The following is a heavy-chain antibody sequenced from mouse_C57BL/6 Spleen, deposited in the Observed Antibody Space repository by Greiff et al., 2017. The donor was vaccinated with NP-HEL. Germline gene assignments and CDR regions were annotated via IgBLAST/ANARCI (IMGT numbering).Heavy chain of an antibody. CDR2: ISSGSSTI. J-gene: IGHJ4*01. CDR1: GFTFSDYG. V-gene: IGHV5-17*01. Sequence: EVHLVESGGGLVKPGGSLKLSCAASGFTFSDYGMHWVRQAPEKGLEWVAYISSGSSTIYYADTVKGRFTISRDNAKNTLFLQMTSLRSEDTAMYYCAVIYYGDDVGAMDYWGQGISVTVSS. CDR3: AVIYYGDDVGAMDY. D-gene: IGHD2-2*01.